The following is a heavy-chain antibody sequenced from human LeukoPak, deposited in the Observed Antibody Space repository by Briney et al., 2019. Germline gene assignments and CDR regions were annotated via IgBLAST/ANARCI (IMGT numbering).Heavy chain of an antibody. CDR1: GFSFSDHY. CDR3: SNDLRLLAL. J-gene: IGHJ4*02. CDR2: IRGSGTVT. V-gene: IGHV3-11*01. Sequence: GGSLRLSCAASGFSFSDHYMTWIRQAPGKGLELVAYIRGSGTVTNYRDSVKGRFTISRDNSKNSLYLQMNSLRVEDTAIYYCSNDLRLLALWGQGTLVTVSS.